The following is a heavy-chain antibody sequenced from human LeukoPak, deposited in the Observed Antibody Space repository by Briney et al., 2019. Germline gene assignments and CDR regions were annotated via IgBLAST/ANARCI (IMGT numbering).Heavy chain of an antibody. D-gene: IGHD4-17*01. CDR2: ISSSSSYI. V-gene: IGHV3-21*01. CDR1: GFTFSSYS. Sequence: PGGSLRLSCAASGFTFSSYSMNWVRQAPGKGLEWVSSISSSSSYIYYADSVKGRFTISRDNAKNSLYLQMNGLRAEDTAVYYCARDRYGDPYYFDYWGQGTLVTVSS. J-gene: IGHJ4*02. CDR3: ARDRYGDPYYFDY.